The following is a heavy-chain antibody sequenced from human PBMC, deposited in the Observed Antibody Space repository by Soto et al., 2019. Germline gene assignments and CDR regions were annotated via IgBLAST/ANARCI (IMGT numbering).Heavy chain of an antibody. CDR3: VNHVGATFLPPY. CDR1: GFTFSSYA. J-gene: IGHJ4*02. CDR2: ISNNGGST. V-gene: IGHV3-64D*06. D-gene: IGHD1-26*01. Sequence: GGSLRLSCSASGFTFSSYAMHWVRQAPGKGLEYVSGISNNGGSTNYADSVKGRFTISRDNSKNTLYLQMSSLRAEDTAVYYCVNHVGATFLPPYWGQGTLVTVSS.